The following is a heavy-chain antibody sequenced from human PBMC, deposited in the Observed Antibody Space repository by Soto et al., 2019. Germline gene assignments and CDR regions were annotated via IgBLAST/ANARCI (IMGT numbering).Heavy chain of an antibody. J-gene: IGHJ4*02. CDR2: IWYDGSNK. Sequence: QVRLVESGGGVVQPGRSLRLSCAASGFTFSSYGMHWVRQAPGKGLEWVAVIWYDGSNKYYADSVKGRFTISRDNSKNTLYLQMNSLRAEDTAVYYCARDPGFWSGFYYFDYWGQGTLVTVSS. D-gene: IGHD3-3*01. CDR1: GFTFSSYG. V-gene: IGHV3-33*01. CDR3: ARDPGFWSGFYYFDY.